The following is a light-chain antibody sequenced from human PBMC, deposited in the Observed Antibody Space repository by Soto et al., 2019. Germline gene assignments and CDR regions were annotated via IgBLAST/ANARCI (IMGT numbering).Light chain of an antibody. CDR2: ATF. J-gene: IGKJ4*01. Sequence: DIQMTQSPSSLSASVGDRVTITCRASQSINTYLNWYQQKPGKAPKLLISATFNVQSGVPSRFSVSGSGTAFTLTISSLQPEDFATYYCQQSYSTPLTFGGGTKVKIK. CDR3: QQSYSTPLT. V-gene: IGKV1-39*01. CDR1: QSINTY.